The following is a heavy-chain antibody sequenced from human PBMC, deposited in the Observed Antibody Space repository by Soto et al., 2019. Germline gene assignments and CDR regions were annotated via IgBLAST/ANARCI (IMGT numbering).Heavy chain of an antibody. Sequence: GASVKVSCKASGYTFTGYYMHWVRQAPGKGLEWMGWINPNSGGTNYAQKFQGWVTMTRDTSISTAYMELSRLRSDDTAVYHCARDFPSCSGGSCYSRNDAFDIWGQGTMVTVSS. V-gene: IGHV1-2*04. CDR1: GYTFTGYY. J-gene: IGHJ3*02. CDR3: ARDFPSCSGGSCYSRNDAFDI. CDR2: INPNSGGT. D-gene: IGHD2-15*01.